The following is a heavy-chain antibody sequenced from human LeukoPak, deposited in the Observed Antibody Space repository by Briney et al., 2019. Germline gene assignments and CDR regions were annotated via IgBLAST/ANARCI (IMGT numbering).Heavy chain of an antibody. V-gene: IGHV6-1*01. CDR1: GDSVSSNSAA. CDR2: TYYRSKWYS. Sequence: SQTLSLTCAISGDSVSSNSAAWNWIRQSPSRGLEWLGRTYYRSKWYSDYAVSVKSRITINPDTSKNQFSMQLNSVTPEDTAVYYCARALYCSGGSCPRDWYFDLWGRGTLVTVSS. J-gene: IGHJ2*01. CDR3: ARALYCSGGSCPRDWYFDL. D-gene: IGHD2-15*01.